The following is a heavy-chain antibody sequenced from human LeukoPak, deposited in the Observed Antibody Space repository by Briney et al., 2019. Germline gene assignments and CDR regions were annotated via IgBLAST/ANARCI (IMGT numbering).Heavy chain of an antibody. CDR1: GFTFSSYA. D-gene: IGHD6-13*01. CDR2: CGTSGDT. V-gene: IGHV3-23*01. J-gene: IGHJ4*02. CDR3: AQKTPGTHPFDC. Sequence: GGSLSLSCAASGFTFSSYAMNWVRQAPSKGLEWVSACGTSGDTYYADSVRGRFTISRDNAKNTVYLQMSSLRAEDTAVYYCAQKTPGTHPFDCWGQGTLVTVSS.